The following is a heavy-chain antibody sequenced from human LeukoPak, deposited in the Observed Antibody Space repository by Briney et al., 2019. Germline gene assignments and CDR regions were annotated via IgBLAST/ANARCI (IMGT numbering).Heavy chain of an antibody. CDR1: GFTFSSYA. V-gene: IGHV3-30-3*01. Sequence: GGSLRLSCAASGFTFSSYAMHWVRQAPGKGLEWVAVISYDGSNKYYADSVKGRFTISRDSSKNTLYLQMNSLRAEDTAVYYCARDRAPGLDYWGQGTLVTVSS. CDR3: ARDRAPGLDY. J-gene: IGHJ4*02. CDR2: ISYDGSNK.